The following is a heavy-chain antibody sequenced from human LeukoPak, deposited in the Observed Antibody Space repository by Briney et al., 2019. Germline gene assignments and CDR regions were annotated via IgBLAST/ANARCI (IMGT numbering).Heavy chain of an antibody. CDR1: GFTISTYW. CDR3: ARDMVPYSGYDSGTAMVPDY. V-gene: IGHV3-7*03. CDR2: IKQDGSEK. Sequence: GGSLRLSCAASGFTISTYWMTWVRQAPGKGLEWVATIKQDGSEKNYVDSVKGRFTISRDNAKNSLYLQMNSLRAEDTALYYCARDMVPYSGYDSGTAMVPDYWGQGTLVTVSS. J-gene: IGHJ4*02. D-gene: IGHD5-12*01.